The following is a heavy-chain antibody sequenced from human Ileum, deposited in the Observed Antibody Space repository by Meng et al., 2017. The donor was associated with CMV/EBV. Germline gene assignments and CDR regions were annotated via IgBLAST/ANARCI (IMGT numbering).Heavy chain of an antibody. CDR1: GFTFINYV. Sequence: CAASGFTFINYVMSWVRQAPGKGLEWVSAISGSAGTTYYADSVKGRFTISRDNSKNTLYLQMNSLRAEDTAVYYCAKKETNSWYQIDYWGQGTLVTVSS. CDR3: AKKETNSWYQIDY. CDR2: ISGSAGTT. J-gene: IGHJ4*02. D-gene: IGHD6-13*01. V-gene: IGHV3-23*01.